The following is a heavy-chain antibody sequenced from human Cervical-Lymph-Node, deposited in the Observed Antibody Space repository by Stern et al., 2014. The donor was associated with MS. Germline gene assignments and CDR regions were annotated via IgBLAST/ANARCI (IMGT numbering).Heavy chain of an antibody. Sequence: EVQLLESGGGLVQPGGSLRLSCAASGFTFSHYWMRWVRQAPGKGLEWVATMNQDGSERYYVDSGRGRFTISRDNAKNSLYLQINSLRAEDTAMYYCARVNYYSRDYWGQGALVTVSS. CDR3: ARVNYYSRDY. J-gene: IGHJ4*02. CDR2: MNQDGSER. CDR1: GFTFSHYW. D-gene: IGHD4-11*01. V-gene: IGHV3-7*01.